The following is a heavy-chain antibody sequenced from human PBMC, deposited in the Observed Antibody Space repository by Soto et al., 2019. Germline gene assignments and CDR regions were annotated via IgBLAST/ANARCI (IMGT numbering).Heavy chain of an antibody. V-gene: IGHV5-10-1*01. J-gene: IGHJ5*02. CDR3: VTHSSNTVAARAPFTP. CDR2: VDPSDSYT. D-gene: IGHD6-6*01. Sequence: PGESLTISCQDSGYGFTTKWISWVRQMPGKGLEWVGRVDPSDSYTDYSPSFRGHVIISVDRSVSTAYLEWSSLKASDSAIYSCVTHSSNTVAARAPFTPWGQGTLV. CDR1: GYGFTTKW.